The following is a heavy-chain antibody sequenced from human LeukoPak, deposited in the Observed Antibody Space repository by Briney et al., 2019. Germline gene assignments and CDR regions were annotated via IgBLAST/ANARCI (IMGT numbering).Heavy chain of an antibody. CDR1: GGTFSSYA. CDR2: IIPIFGTA. D-gene: IGHD3-10*01. CDR3: ARGHYYGSGSYYPPVAY. Sequence: GSSVKVSCKASGGTFSSYAISWVRQAPGQGLEWMGGIIPIFGTANDAQKFQGRGTITADESTSTAYMELSSLRSEDTAVYYCARGHYYGSGSYYPPVAYWGQGTLVTVSS. J-gene: IGHJ4*02. V-gene: IGHV1-69*01.